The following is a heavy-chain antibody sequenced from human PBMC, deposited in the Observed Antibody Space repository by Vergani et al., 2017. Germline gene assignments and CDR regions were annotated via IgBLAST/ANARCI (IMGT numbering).Heavy chain of an antibody. CDR1: GFTFDDYA. V-gene: IGHV3-9*03. J-gene: IGHJ5*02. CDR3: AKDLGTSSGGGWFDP. CDR2: ISWNSGSI. D-gene: IGHD6-6*01. Sequence: EVQLVESGGGLVQPGRSLRLSCAASGFTFDDYAMHWVRQAPGKGLEWVSGISWNSGSIGYADSAKGRFTISRDNAKNSLYLQMNSLRAEDMALYYCAKDLGTSSGGGWFDPWGQGTLVTVSS.